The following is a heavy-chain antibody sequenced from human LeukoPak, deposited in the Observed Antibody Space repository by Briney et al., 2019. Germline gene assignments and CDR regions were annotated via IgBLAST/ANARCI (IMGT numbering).Heavy chain of an antibody. CDR3: AKRHHISGDYYGMDV. Sequence: GGSLRLSCAASGFTFSSYGMHWVRQAPGKGLEWVALISYDGSNEYYADSVKGRFTISRDNSKNTLYVQMNSLRAEDTAVYHCAKRHHISGDYYGMDVWGQGTTVTVSS. CDR1: GFTFSSYG. D-gene: IGHD6-19*01. V-gene: IGHV3-30*18. CDR2: ISYDGSNE. J-gene: IGHJ6*02.